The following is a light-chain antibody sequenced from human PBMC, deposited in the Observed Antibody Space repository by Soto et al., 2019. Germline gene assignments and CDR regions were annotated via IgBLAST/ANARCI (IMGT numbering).Light chain of an antibody. Sequence: DIQMTQSPSSLSASVGDRVTITCRASRAIDQYVAWYQQKPGQVPKLLIYAASTLHSGVPSRFSGSGSGTHFTITITGLQPEDVATYYCQEHNGDLPVAFGPGTTVDV. CDR1: RAIDQY. CDR2: AAS. J-gene: IGKJ3*01. CDR3: QEHNGDLPVA. V-gene: IGKV1-27*01.